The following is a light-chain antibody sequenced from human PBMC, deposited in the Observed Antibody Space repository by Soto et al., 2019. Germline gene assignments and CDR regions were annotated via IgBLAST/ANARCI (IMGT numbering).Light chain of an antibody. CDR3: QQYNDWPQGLT. CDR1: QSVSSS. Sequence: EVMMTQSPATLSVSPGETATLSCRASQSVSSSLAWYQQRPGQAPRLLISGASTRAAGVPARFSGSGSGTEFTLTISSLQSEVFAVYYCQQYNDWPQGLTFGGGTKVEIK. CDR2: GAS. J-gene: IGKJ4*01. V-gene: IGKV3-15*01.